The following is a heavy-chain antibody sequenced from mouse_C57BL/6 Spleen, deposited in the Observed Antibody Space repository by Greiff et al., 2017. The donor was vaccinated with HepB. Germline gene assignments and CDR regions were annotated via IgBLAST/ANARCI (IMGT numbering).Heavy chain of an antibody. Sequence: EVQLVESEGGLVQPGSSMKLSCTASGFTFSDYYMAWVRQVPEKGLEWVANINYDGSSTYYLDSLKSRFIISRDNAKNILYLQMSSLKSEDTATYCCARVFYDYDAWFAYWGQGTLVTVSA. J-gene: IGHJ3*01. CDR2: INYDGSST. CDR1: GFTFSDYY. D-gene: IGHD2-4*01. CDR3: ARVFYDYDAWFAY. V-gene: IGHV5-16*01.